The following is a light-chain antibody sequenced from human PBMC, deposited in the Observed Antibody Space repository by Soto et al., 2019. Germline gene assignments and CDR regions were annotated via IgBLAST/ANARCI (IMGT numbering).Light chain of an antibody. CDR1: SSDVGGYNY. J-gene: IGLJ2*01. CDR2: EVS. Sequence: QSVLTQPPSASGSPGQSVTISCTGTSSDVGGYNYVSWYQQHPGKAPKLMIYEVSKRPSGVPDRFSGSKSGNKASLTVSGLQAEDEADYYCSSYAGSNNPVVFGGGTKVTVL. V-gene: IGLV2-8*01. CDR3: SSYAGSNNPVV.